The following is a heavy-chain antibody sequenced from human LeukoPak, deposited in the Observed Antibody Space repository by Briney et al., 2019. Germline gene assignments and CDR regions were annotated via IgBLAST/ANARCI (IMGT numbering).Heavy chain of an antibody. D-gene: IGHD3-10*01. Sequence: ASVKVSCKASEYTLSGHYMHWVRQAPGQGLEWMGWINPNSGGTNYAQKFQGRVTITRDTSISTAYMELSRLRSDDTAVYYCARSRTGSGFLFDYWGQGTLVTVSS. V-gene: IGHV1-2*02. J-gene: IGHJ4*02. CDR1: EYTLSGHY. CDR2: INPNSGGT. CDR3: ARSRTGSGFLFDY.